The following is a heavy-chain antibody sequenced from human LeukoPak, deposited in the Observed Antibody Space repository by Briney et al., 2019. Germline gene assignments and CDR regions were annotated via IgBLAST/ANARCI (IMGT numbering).Heavy chain of an antibody. CDR1: GFTFSSYD. D-gene: IGHD3-10*01. Sequence: GGSLRLSCAASGFTFSSYDMSWVRQAPGKGLEWVSTISDSGGSTYYADSVKGRFTISRDNSKNTVSLQMNSLRAEDTAVYYCAKDRLAAADSSGIDYWGQGTLVIVSS. V-gene: IGHV3-23*01. J-gene: IGHJ4*02. CDR3: AKDRLAAADSSGIDY. CDR2: ISDSGGST.